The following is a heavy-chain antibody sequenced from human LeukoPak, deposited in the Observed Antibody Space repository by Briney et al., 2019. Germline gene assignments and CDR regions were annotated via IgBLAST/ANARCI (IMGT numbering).Heavy chain of an antibody. Sequence: ASVKVSCKASGYTFTSYGISWVRQAPGQGLEWMGWVSAYNSNTNYAQKLQGRVTMNTDTSTSTAYMELRSLRSDDRAVYYCARFITIFGVALDYWGQGTLVTVSS. CDR2: VSAYNSNT. CDR3: ARFITIFGVALDY. V-gene: IGHV1-18*01. D-gene: IGHD3-3*01. J-gene: IGHJ4*02. CDR1: GYTFTSYG.